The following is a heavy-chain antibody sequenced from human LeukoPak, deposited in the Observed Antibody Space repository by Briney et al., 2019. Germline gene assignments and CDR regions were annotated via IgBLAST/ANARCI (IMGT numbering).Heavy chain of an antibody. Sequence: GGSLRLSCAASGFTFSSYWMSWVRQAPGKGLEWVSVIYSGGSTYYADSVKGRFTISRDNSKNTPYLQMNSLRAEDTAVYYCARGGLRWHFDYWGQGTLVTVSS. V-gene: IGHV3-53*01. CDR1: GFTFSSYW. D-gene: IGHD4-23*01. J-gene: IGHJ4*02. CDR2: IYSGGST. CDR3: ARGGLRWHFDY.